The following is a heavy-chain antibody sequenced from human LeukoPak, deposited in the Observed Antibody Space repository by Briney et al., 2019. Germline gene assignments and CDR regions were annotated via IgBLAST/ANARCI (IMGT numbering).Heavy chain of an antibody. CDR3: ARGSFWYPDY. V-gene: IGHV3-7*01. CDR2: IKPDGSGK. CDR1: GFTFSTYW. Sequence: GGSLILSCAASGFTFSTYWMSWVRQAPGKGLEWVANIKPDGSGKYYVDSVKGRFTISRDNAENSLFLQMNSLRGEDTAVYYCARGSFWYPDYWGQGSLVTVSS. D-gene: IGHD6-19*01. J-gene: IGHJ4*02.